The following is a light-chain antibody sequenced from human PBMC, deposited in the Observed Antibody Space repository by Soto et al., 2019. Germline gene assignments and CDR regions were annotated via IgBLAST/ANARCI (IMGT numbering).Light chain of an antibody. V-gene: IGLV2-11*01. CDR2: DVS. Sequence: QSALTQPRSVSGSPGQSVTISCTGTSGDVGGYKFVSWYQQHPGKAPTLMIFDVSQRPSGIPDRFSGSKSGNTASLTISGLQADDEADYYCCSYGGSYTWVFGRGTKLTVL. CDR1: SGDVGGYKF. J-gene: IGLJ3*02. CDR3: CSYGGSYTWV.